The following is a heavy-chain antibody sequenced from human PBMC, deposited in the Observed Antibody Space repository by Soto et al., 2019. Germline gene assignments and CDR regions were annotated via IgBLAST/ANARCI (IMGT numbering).Heavy chain of an antibody. D-gene: IGHD3-10*01. J-gene: IGHJ6*02. CDR3: ARGRYGSGSYNKNYFYGLDV. CDR2: INPSTST. Sequence: QVQLHQWGAGMLKPSETLSLTCAVYSGSFSGSLSGYDWTWVRQSPGKGLEWIGEINPSTSTNYNPSLKRRVTVSVDTSKNQFSLKVRSVTAADTAVYYCARGRYGSGSYNKNYFYGLDVWGHGTTVTVSS. CDR1: SGSFSGSLSGYD. V-gene: IGHV4-34*01.